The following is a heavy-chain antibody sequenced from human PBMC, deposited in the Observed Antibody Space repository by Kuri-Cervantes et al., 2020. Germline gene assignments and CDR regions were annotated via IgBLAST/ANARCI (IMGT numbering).Heavy chain of an antibody. V-gene: IGHV3-30*02. CDR3: AKDDTSGPDAFDI. CDR2: IRYDGSNK. D-gene: IGHD3-22*01. CDR1: GFTFSSYA. J-gene: IGHJ3*02. Sequence: GGSLRLSCAASGFTFSSYAMHWVRQAPGKGLEWVAFIRYDGSNKYYADSVKGRFTISRDNSKNTLYLQMNSLRAEDTAVYYCAKDDTSGPDAFDIWGQGTMVTVSS.